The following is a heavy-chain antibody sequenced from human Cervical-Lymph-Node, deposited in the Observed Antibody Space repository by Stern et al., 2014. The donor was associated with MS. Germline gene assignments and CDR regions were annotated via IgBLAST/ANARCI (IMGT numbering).Heavy chain of an antibody. CDR2: VIPTFDTP. V-gene: IGHV1-69*01. CDR1: GGTFSSYE. CDR3: ARAYTYYSNSAGY. Sequence: VQLVESGAEVKKPGSSVKVSCKASGGTFSSYEIIWVRQAPGQGLEWMGGVIPTFDTPTYAQKFQDRVTISADESTRTAYMELSSLKSEDTAIYFCARAYTYYSNSAGYWGQGTLVTVSS. J-gene: IGHJ4*02. D-gene: IGHD3-10*01.